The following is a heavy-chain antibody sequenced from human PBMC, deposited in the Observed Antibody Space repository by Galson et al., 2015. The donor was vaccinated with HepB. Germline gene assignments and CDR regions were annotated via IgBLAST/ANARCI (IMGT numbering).Heavy chain of an antibody. CDR2: ISGSGGST. V-gene: IGHV3-23*01. D-gene: IGHD6-13*01. J-gene: IGHJ4*02. CDR3: AKDRAPSGIAAAGPPVY. Sequence: SLRLSCAASGFTFSSYAMSWVRQAPGKGLEWVSAISGSGGSTYYADSVKGRFTISRDNSKNTLYLQMNSLRAEDTAVYYCAKDRAPSGIAAAGPPVYWGQGTLVTVSS. CDR1: GFTFSSYA.